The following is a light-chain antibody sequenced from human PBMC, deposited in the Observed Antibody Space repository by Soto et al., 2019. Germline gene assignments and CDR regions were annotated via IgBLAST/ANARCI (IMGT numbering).Light chain of an antibody. CDR1: QSVSSSY. CDR2: GAS. V-gene: IGKV3-20*01. Sequence: EIVLTQSPGTLSLSPGERATLSCRASQSVSSSYLAWYQQKPGQAPRLLIYGASSRATGIPDRFSGSGSGTDFTLTISRLEPEDVAVDYCHQYGSSPLYTFGQGTKLEIK. J-gene: IGKJ2*01. CDR3: HQYGSSPLYT.